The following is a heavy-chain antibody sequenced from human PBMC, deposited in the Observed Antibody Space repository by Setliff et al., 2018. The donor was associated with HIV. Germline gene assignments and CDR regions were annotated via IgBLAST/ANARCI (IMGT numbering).Heavy chain of an antibody. CDR2: ISRSSSYI. Sequence: PGGSLRLSCAASGFTFSSYSMNWVRQAPGKGLEWVSSISRSSSYIYYADSVRGRFTISRDNTKRSVYLEMNRMTVEDTAVYYCARGFIDKSFDAFDVWGPGTMVTVSS. J-gene: IGHJ3*01. V-gene: IGHV3-21*01. D-gene: IGHD3-9*01. CDR3: ARGFIDKSFDAFDV. CDR1: GFTFSSYS.